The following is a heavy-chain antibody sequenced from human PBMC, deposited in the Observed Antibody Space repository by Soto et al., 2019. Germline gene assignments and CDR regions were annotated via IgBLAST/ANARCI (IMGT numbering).Heavy chain of an antibody. CDR3: AQRRGGGGY. D-gene: IGHD6-25*01. V-gene: IGHV3-53*01. CDR1: GFTVSNNY. CDR2: IYSGGYT. J-gene: IGHJ4*02. Sequence: EVQLVESGGGLIQPGGSLRLSCAVSGFTVSNNYMSWVRQAPGKGLEGVSVIYSGGYTAYGDSVKGRFTISRDNSKNTLYHKKTGRGADAPAGFWWAQRRGGGGYWGQGTLVTVSS.